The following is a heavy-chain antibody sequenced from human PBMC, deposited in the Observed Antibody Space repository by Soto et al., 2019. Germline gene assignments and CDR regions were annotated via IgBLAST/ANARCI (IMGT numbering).Heavy chain of an antibody. CDR3: ARLYDSSGYYYPFRY. CDR2: IYPGDSDT. Sequence: PGESLQISCKRSGYSCTSYWSGWVRQMPGKGLEWMGIIYPGDSDTRYSPSFQGQVTISADKSISTAYLQWSSLKASDTAMYYCARLYDSSGYYYPFRYWGQGTLVTVSS. CDR1: GYSCTSYW. D-gene: IGHD3-22*01. V-gene: IGHV5-51*01. J-gene: IGHJ4*02.